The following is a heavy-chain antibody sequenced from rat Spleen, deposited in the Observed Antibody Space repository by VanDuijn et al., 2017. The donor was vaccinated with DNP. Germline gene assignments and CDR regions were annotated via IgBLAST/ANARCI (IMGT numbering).Heavy chain of an antibody. CDR3: ARHSIAATSDA. V-gene: IGHV5-17*01. CDR2: ISYDGSRT. D-gene: IGHD1-2*01. Sequence: EVQLVESGGGLVQPGRSLKLSCAASGFTFSDYAMAWVRQAPKKGLEWVATISYDGSRTYYRDSVKGRFTISRDNAKSTLYLQMDSLRSEDTATYYCARHSIAATSDAWGQGTSVTVSS. CDR1: GFTFSDYA. J-gene: IGHJ4*01.